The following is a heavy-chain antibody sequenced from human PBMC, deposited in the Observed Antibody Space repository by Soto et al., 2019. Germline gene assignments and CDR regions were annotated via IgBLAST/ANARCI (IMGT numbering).Heavy chain of an antibody. CDR1: GFSLSTNGVG. CDR3: AHTSRMEWLLRAPSLHQMGFDY. Sequence: QITLKESGPTLVNPTQPLTLTCTFSGFSLSTNGVGVGWIRQPPGKALEWLALIYWNDDERYSPSLKSRLTITKDTTKNQVVPTMTDMDPVDAATYYCAHTSRMEWLLRAPSLHQMGFDYWGQGSLVTVSS. V-gene: IGHV2-5*01. CDR2: IYWNDDE. D-gene: IGHD3-3*01. J-gene: IGHJ4*02.